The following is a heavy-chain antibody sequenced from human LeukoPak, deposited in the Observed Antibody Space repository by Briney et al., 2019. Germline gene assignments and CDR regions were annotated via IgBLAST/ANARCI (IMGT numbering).Heavy chain of an antibody. CDR3: ARTYYYDSSGYVNWFDP. V-gene: IGHV1-69*04. CDR1: GGTFSSYA. Sequence: SVKVSCKASGGTFSSYAISWVRQAPGQGLERMGRIIPILGIANYAQKFQGRVTITADKSTSTAYMELSSLRSEDTAVYYCARTYYYDSSGYVNWFDPWGQGTLVTVSS. J-gene: IGHJ5*02. D-gene: IGHD3-22*01. CDR2: IIPILGIA.